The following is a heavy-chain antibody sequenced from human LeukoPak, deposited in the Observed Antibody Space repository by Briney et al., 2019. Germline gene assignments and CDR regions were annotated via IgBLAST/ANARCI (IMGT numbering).Heavy chain of an antibody. D-gene: IGHD2-15*01. J-gene: IGHJ3*02. CDR1: GYTFTSYG. CDR2: ISAYNGNT. Sequence: PVASVKVSCKASGYTFTSYGISWVRQAPGQGLEWMGWISAYNGNTNYAQKLQGRVTMTTDTSTSTAYMELRSLRSDDTAVYYCASFDLNCSGGSCYVVGAFDIWGQGTMATVSS. CDR3: ASFDLNCSGGSCYVVGAFDI. V-gene: IGHV1-18*01.